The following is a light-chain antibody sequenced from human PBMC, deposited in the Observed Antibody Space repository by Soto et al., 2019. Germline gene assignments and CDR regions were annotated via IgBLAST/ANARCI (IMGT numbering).Light chain of an antibody. CDR1: SSDVGGYNY. CDR2: EIS. V-gene: IGLV2-14*01. Sequence: QSVLTQPASVSGSPGQSITISCTGASSDVGGYNYVSWYQQHPDKAPKLMIYEISNRPSGVSNRFSGSKSGNTASLTISGLQAEDEADYYCSSYTTSSTLDVFGTGTKLTVV. CDR3: SSYTTSSTLDV. J-gene: IGLJ1*01.